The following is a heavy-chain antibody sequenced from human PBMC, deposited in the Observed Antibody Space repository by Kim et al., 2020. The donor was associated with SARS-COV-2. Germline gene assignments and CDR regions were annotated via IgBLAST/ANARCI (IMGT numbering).Heavy chain of an antibody. J-gene: IGHJ5*02. CDR1: GYTFTGYY. CDR3: ARYCSSTSCYPQGFDP. D-gene: IGHD2-2*01. V-gene: IGHV1-2*06. Sequence: ASVKVSCKASGYTFTGYYMHWVRQAPGQGLEWMGRINPNSGGTNYAQKFQGRVTMTRDTSISTAYMELSRLRSDDTAVYYCARYCSSTSCYPQGFDPWGQGTLVTVSS. CDR2: INPNSGGT.